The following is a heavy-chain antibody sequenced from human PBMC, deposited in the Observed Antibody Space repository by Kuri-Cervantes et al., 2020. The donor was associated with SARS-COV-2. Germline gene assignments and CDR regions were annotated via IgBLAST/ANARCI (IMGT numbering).Heavy chain of an antibody. Sequence: SVKVSCKASGGTFSSYAISWVRQAPGQGLEWMGGIIPIFGTANYAQKFQGRVTITADESTSTAYMELGSLRSEDTAVYYCGYSYGTVNTGYYYGMDVWGQGTTVTVSS. CDR2: IIPIFGTA. CDR1: GGTFSSYA. D-gene: IGHD5-18*01. CDR3: GYSYGTVNTGYYYGMDV. V-gene: IGHV1-69*13. J-gene: IGHJ6*02.